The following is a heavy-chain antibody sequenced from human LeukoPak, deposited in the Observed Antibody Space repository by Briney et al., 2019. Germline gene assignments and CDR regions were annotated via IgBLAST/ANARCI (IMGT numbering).Heavy chain of an antibody. CDR2: VDPEDGET. J-gene: IGHJ3*02. CDR1: GFTFTDYY. CDR3: ATDLKEGYRVRGPGLAFHI. D-gene: IGHD3-10*01. V-gene: IGHV1-69-2*01. Sequence: GATVKISCKVSGFTFTDYYMHWVQQAPGKGLEWMRLVDPEDGETIYAEKFQGRVTITADTSTDTTYMELSKLRSEDTAVFYCATDLKEGYRVRGPGLAFHIWGQGTMVTVSS.